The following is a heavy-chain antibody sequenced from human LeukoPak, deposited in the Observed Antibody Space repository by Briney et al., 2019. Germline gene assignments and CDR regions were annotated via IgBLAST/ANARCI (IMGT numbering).Heavy chain of an antibody. J-gene: IGHJ6*02. CDR2: LSSDGINK. D-gene: IGHD2-2*01. CDR3: ARARSSTNSQNYYYFYGMDV. V-gene: IGHV3-30-3*01. CDR1: GFTFSSYA. Sequence: QPGGSLRLSCAASGFTFSSYAIYWVRQAPGKGLEWVAALSSDGINKHYADSVKGRLTISRDNSKNTVYLQMSNLRAEDTALYYCARARSSTNSQNYYYFYGMDVWGQGTTVAV.